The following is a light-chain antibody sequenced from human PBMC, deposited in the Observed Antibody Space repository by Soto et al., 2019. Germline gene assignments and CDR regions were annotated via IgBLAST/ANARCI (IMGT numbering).Light chain of an antibody. J-gene: IGKJ3*01. CDR2: AAS. CDR1: QGISNY. V-gene: IGKV1-27*01. CDR3: QKYDTVPFT. Sequence: DIQMTQSPSSLSASVGDRVTITCRASQGISNYVAWYQQKPGKVPKLLMSAASTLQSGVSSRFSGRGSGTDFTLTISSLQPEDVATYYCQKYDTVPFTFGPGTKVDFK.